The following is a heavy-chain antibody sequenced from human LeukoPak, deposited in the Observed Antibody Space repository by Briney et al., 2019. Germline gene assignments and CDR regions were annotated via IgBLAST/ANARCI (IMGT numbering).Heavy chain of an antibody. CDR1: GYTFTGYY. CDR3: ARDSPYSSSWYTPPGMDV. V-gene: IGHV1-2*02. CDR2: INPNSGGT. D-gene: IGHD6-13*01. J-gene: IGHJ6*02. Sequence: ASVKVSCKASGYTFTGYYMHWVRQAPGQGLEWMGWINPNSGGTNYAQKFQGRVTMTRDTSISTAYMELSRLRSDDTAVYYCARDSPYSSSWYTPPGMDVWAKGPRSPSP.